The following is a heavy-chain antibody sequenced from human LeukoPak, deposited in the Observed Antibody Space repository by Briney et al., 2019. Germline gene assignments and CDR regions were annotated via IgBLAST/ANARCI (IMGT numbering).Heavy chain of an antibody. D-gene: IGHD3-22*01. Sequence: PSETLSLTCAVYGGSFSGYYWSWICQPPGKGLEWIREINHSGSTNYNPSLKSRVTISVDTSKNQFSLKLSSVTAADTAVYYCARHENPSYYYDSSGPGLRDYWGQGTLVTVSS. V-gene: IGHV4-34*01. J-gene: IGHJ4*02. CDR3: ARHENPSYYYDSSGPGLRDY. CDR1: GGSFSGYY. CDR2: INHSGST.